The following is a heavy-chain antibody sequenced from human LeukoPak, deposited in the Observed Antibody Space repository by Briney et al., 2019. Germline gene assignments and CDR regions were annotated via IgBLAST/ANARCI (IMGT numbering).Heavy chain of an antibody. CDR2: ISGSGGST. D-gene: IGHD3-3*01. CDR3: AKDWYYDFWSGYRDAFDI. J-gene: IGHJ3*02. V-gene: IGHV3-23*01. Sequence: GGSLRLSCAPSGFTFSSYAMSWVRQAPGKGLEWVSAISGSGGSTYYADSVKGRFTISRDNSKNTLYLQMNSLRAEDTAVYYCAKDWYYDFWSGYRDAFDIWGQGTMVTVSS. CDR1: GFTFSSYA.